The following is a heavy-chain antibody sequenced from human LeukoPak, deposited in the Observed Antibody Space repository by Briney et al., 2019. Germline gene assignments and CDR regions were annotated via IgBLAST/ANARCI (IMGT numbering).Heavy chain of an antibody. Sequence: GGCPRLSSAPSGVGSDDYGISWGREAPGPGGKWVSGIDGNGGSAAYADSPTGRFTTSSDNAKNSLYLQMNSPRAEDTALYHCARGRGGGSDCYPFSFDNWGQGALVTVSS. CDR3: ARGRGGGSDCYPFSFDN. D-gene: IGHD3-16*02. V-gene: IGHV3-20*01. CDR2: IDGNGGSA. J-gene: IGHJ4*02. CDR1: GVGSDDYG.